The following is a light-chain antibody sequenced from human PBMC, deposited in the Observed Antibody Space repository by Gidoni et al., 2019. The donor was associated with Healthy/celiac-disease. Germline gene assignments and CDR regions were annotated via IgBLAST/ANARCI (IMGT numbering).Light chain of an antibody. CDR3: SSYTSSSTPRV. Sequence: QSALTQPAPLSGYPGQTITISCTCTSSDVGGYNYVSWYQQHPGKAPKLLIYDVSNRPSGVSNRFSGSKSGNTASLTISGLQAEDEADYYCSSYTSSSTPRVFGGGTKLTVL. V-gene: IGLV2-14*03. CDR1: SSDVGGYNY. J-gene: IGLJ2*01. CDR2: DVS.